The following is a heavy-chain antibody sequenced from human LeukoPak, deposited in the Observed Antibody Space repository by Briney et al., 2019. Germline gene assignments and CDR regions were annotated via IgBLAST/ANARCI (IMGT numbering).Heavy chain of an antibody. V-gene: IGHV3-74*01. CDR1: GFTFSSHW. CDR2: INADGSGT. Sequence: PGGSLRLSCAASGFTFSSHWMHWVRQAPEKGLVGVAHINADGSGTYYADSVKGRFTISRDNSKNTLYLQMNSLRAEDTAVYYCAKDVGSSSPHFDYWGQGTLVTVSS. J-gene: IGHJ4*02. CDR3: AKDVGSSSPHFDY. D-gene: IGHD6-6*01.